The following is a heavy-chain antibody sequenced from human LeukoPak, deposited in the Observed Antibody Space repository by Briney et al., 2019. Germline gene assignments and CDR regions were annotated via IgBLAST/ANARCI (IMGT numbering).Heavy chain of an antibody. CDR1: GFTFSSYG. CDR3: ARGLLIGGFDY. Sequence: GSLRLSCAASGFTFSSYGMHWVRQAPGKGLEWVAVIWYDGSNKYYADSVKGRFTISRDNTKNTLYLQMNSLRAEDTAVYYCARGLLIGGFDYWGQGTLVTVSS. V-gene: IGHV3-33*01. D-gene: IGHD2-15*01. CDR2: IWYDGSNK. J-gene: IGHJ4*02.